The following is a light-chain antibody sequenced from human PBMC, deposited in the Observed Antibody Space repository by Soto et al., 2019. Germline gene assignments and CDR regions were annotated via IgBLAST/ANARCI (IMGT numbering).Light chain of an antibody. CDR3: AAWDDSLNGSVV. J-gene: IGLJ2*01. CDR2: SNN. V-gene: IGLV1-44*01. CDR1: SSNIGSNT. Sequence: QAVVTQPPSASGTHGQRVTIYCSGSSSNIGSNTVNWYQQLPGTAPKLLIYSNNQRPSGVPDRFSGSKSGTSASLAISGLQSEDEADYYCAAWDDSLNGSVVFGGGTKLTVL.